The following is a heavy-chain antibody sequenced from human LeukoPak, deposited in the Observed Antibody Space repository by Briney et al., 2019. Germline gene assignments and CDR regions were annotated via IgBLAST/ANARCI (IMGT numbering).Heavy chain of an antibody. D-gene: IGHD2-15*01. J-gene: IGHJ4*02. CDR2: VYPGDSDT. V-gene: IGHV5-51*01. CDR1: GYSFTSYW. Sequence: GESLKISCKGSGYSFTSYWIGWVRQMPGKGLEWMGIVYPGDSDTRYSPSFQGQVTISADKSISTAYLQWSSLKASDTAMYYCARQEGYCSGGSCYFIDYWGQGTLVTVSS. CDR3: ARQEGYCSGGSCYFIDY.